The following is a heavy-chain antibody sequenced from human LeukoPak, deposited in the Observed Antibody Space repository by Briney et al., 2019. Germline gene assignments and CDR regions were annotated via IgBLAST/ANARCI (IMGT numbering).Heavy chain of an antibody. Sequence: GGSLRLSCAASGFTFGSYGMHWVRQAPGKGLDWVAFVRYDGNNPYYSASVKGRFTIPRDNSKNTVLLQMNNLRLEDAAVYYCARGSRYGDYPYYCDFWGQGTLVTVSS. D-gene: IGHD4-17*01. CDR1: GFTFGSYG. V-gene: IGHV3-30*02. CDR3: ARGSRYGDYPYYCDF. J-gene: IGHJ4*02. CDR2: VRYDGNNP.